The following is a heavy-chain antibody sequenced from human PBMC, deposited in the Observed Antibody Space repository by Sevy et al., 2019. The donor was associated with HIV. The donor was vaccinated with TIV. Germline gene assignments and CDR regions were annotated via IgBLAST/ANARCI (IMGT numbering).Heavy chain of an antibody. CDR2: ISFSGSKT. D-gene: IGHD3-3*01. J-gene: IGHJ4*02. V-gene: IGHV3-23*01. CDR3: AKSSFTGFWNDYYSFYFDF. CDR1: GFNFNNYA. Sequence: GEALKISCAAAGFNFNNYAMTWVRQAPGKGLEWVSGISFSGSKTYYAESVKGRFSISRDPSKNTLYMQMNNVRVEDTAVDFSAKSSFTGFWNDYYSFYFDFWGQGTLVTVSS.